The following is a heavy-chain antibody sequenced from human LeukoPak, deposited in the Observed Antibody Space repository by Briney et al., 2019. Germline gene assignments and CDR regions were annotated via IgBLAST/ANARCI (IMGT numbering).Heavy chain of an antibody. D-gene: IGHD2-15*01. Sequence: GGSLRLSCAASGFTFTGYAMTWVRQTPGKGLEWVSTVSGSGITIWYADSVKGRFTIARDNAKNSLYLQMNSLRAEDTAVYYCARKRGTPDYWGQGTLVTVSS. CDR2: VSGSGITI. CDR1: GFTFTGYA. CDR3: ARKRGTPDY. J-gene: IGHJ4*02. V-gene: IGHV3-48*04.